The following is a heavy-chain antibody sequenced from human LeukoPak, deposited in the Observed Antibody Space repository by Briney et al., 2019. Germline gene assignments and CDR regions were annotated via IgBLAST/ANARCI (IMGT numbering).Heavy chain of an antibody. V-gene: IGHV3-48*03. CDR1: GFTLSSYE. Sequence: GGSLRLSCAASGFTLSSYEMNWVRQAPGKGLEWVSYISSSGGTIYYADSVKGRFTISRDNAKNSLYLQMNSLRAEDTATYYCARDSSGYYPDFDYWGQGTLVTVSS. D-gene: IGHD3-22*01. CDR3: ARDSSGYYPDFDY. J-gene: IGHJ4*02. CDR2: ISSSGGTI.